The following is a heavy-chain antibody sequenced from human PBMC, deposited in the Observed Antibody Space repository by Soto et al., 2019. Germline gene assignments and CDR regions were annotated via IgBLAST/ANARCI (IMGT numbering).Heavy chain of an antibody. CDR3: ARIRVGATYFVPYYYFDY. CDR2: IFSNDEK. Sequence: GSGPTLVNPTETLTLTCTVSGFSLSNARMGVSWIRQPPGKALEWLAHIFSNDEKSYSTSLKSRLTISKDTSKSQVVLTMTNMDPVDTATYYCARIRVGATYFVPYYYFDYWGQGTLVTVSS. V-gene: IGHV2-26*01. J-gene: IGHJ4*02. D-gene: IGHD1-26*01. CDR1: GFSLSNARMG.